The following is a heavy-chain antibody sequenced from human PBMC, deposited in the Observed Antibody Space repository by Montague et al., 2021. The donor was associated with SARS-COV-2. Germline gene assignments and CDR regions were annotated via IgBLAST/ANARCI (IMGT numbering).Heavy chain of an antibody. CDR3: AKDTATIRIAVALMDV. J-gene: IGHJ6*02. CDR2: MSGSGVRR. D-gene: IGHD6-19*01. CDR1: GFTFSSYA. V-gene: IGHV3-23*01. Sequence: SLRLSCAASGFTFSSYAMTWVRQAPGKGLEWVSTMSGSGVRRDYADSVKGRFTISRDSSKNTLYLQMNSLRVEDTAVYYCAKDTATIRIAVALMDVWGQGTTVIVSS.